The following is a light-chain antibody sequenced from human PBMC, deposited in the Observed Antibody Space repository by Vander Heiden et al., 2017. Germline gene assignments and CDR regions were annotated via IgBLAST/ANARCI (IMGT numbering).Light chain of an antibody. CDR3: QQYGSSPRIT. Sequence: EIVLTQSPGTLSLSPGERATLSCRASQSVSSSYLAWYQQKPGQAPRLLIYGASSRANGIPDRFSGSGSGTDFTLTISRLEPEDFAVYYCQQYGSSPRITFGQGTRLEIK. V-gene: IGKV3-20*01. J-gene: IGKJ5*01. CDR1: QSVSSSY. CDR2: GAS.